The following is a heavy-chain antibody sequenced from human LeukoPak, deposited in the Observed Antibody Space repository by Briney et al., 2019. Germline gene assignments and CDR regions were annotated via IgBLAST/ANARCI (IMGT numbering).Heavy chain of an antibody. V-gene: IGHV3-15*01. CDR2: IKSKADGGTT. D-gene: IGHD5-24*01. CDR1: GFTFSNAW. J-gene: IGHJ6*02. Sequence: PGGSLRLSCTASGFTFSNAWMSWVRQAPGKGLEWVGRIKSKADGGTTDYAAPVKGRFTISRDDSKNTLYVQMNSLKTEDTAVYYCTTDDMATMYYSNMDVWGQGTTVTVSS. CDR3: TTDDMATMYYSNMDV.